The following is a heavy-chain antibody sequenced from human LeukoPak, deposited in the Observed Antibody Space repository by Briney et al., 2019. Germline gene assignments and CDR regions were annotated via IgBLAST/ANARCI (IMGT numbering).Heavy chain of an antibody. J-gene: IGHJ4*02. CDR1: GFTFSTPW. V-gene: IGHV3-74*01. CDR2: IKSHVRST. CDR3: TAIRPDY. Sequence: GGSLRLSCSASGFTFSTPWMHWVRQAPGKGLVWVARIKSHVRSTDYADSVKGRFTISRDDANNILYLQMNSLRAEDTAVYYCTAIRPDYWGQGTVVTVSS. D-gene: IGHD2-21*02.